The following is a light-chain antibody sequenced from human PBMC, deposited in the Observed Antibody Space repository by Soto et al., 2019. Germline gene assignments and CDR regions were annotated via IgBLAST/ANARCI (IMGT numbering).Light chain of an antibody. V-gene: IGLV2-8*01. CDR2: EVS. CDR1: SSDVGGYNY. Sequence: QSALTQPPSASGSPGQSVTISCTGTSSDVGGYNYVSWYQQHPGKAPKLMIYEVSKRPSGLPDRFSGSKSGNTASLTVSGLQAEDEADYYGSSYAGSNAVVFGGGTKLTVL. CDR3: SSYAGSNAVV. J-gene: IGLJ2*01.